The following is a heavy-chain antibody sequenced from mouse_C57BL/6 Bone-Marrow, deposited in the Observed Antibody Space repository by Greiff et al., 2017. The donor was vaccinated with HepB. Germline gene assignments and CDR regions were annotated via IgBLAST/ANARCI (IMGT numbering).Heavy chain of an antibody. D-gene: IGHD1-1*01. V-gene: IGHV1-39*01. CDR2: INHNYGTT. J-gene: IGHJ1*03. CDR3: AAPNPPYYYGSSRYFDV. CDR1: GYSFTDYN. Sequence: LQQSGPELVKPGASVKISCKASGYSFTDYNMNWVNQSNGKRLEWIGVINHNYGTTSYNQKFKGKATVSVDQSSSTTYMQLNSLTTEDSAVYYCAAPNPPYYYGSSRYFDVWGTGTTVTVSS.